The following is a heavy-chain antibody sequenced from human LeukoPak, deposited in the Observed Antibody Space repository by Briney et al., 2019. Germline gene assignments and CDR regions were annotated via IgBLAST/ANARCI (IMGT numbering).Heavy chain of an antibody. CDR2: INHSGST. CDR3: ARSIDGYNSFDY. D-gene: IGHD5-24*01. CDR1: GGSFSGYY. V-gene: IGHV4-34*01. J-gene: IGHJ4*02. Sequence: PSETLSLTCAVYGGSFSGYYWSWIRQPPGKGLEWIGEINHSGSTNYNPSLKSRVTISVDTSKNQFSLKLSSVTTADTAVYYCARSIDGYNSFDYWGQGTLVTVSS.